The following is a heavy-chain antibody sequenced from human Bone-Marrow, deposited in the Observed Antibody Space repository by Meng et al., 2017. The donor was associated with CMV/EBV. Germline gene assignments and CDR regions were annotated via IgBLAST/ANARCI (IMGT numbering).Heavy chain of an antibody. Sequence: SETLSLTCAVYGGYFSGYYWSWIRQPPGKGLEWNGEINHSGSTNYNTSLKSRVTISVDTSKNQFPLKLSSVTSADTAVYYCARAARVVDFWSGFGDYYGMEVWGQGTTVTVSS. CDR1: GGYFSGYY. CDR3: ARAARVVDFWSGFGDYYGMEV. D-gene: IGHD3-3*01. CDR2: INHSGST. V-gene: IGHV4-34*01. J-gene: IGHJ6*02.